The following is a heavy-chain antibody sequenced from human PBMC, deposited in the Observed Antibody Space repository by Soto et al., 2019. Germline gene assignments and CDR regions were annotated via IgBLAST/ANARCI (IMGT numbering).Heavy chain of an antibody. Sequence: SATLSLTCTVSGCSISSYYWNWIRQPPGKRLEWIGYIYYSGSTNYNPSLKSRVTISVDTSKNQFSLKLSSVTTADTAVYYCARDRYDFWSGYLDYSGQGTLVTVSS. J-gene: IGHJ4*02. CDR2: IYYSGST. CDR1: GCSISSYY. V-gene: IGHV4-59*01. D-gene: IGHD3-3*01. CDR3: ARDRYDFWSGYLDY.